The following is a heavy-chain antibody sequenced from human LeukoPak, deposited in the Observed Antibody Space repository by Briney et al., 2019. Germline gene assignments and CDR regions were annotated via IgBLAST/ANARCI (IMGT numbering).Heavy chain of an antibody. V-gene: IGHV3-48*03. CDR3: ARRPYSSGWETSEPFDY. CDR1: GFTFSSYE. D-gene: IGHD6-19*01. Sequence: PGGSLRLSCAASGFTFSSYEMNWVRQAPGKGLEWVSYISSSGSTIYYADSVKGRFTISRDNAKNSLYLQMNCLRAEDTAVYYCARRPYSSGWETSEPFDYWGQGTLVTVSS. J-gene: IGHJ4*02. CDR2: ISSSGSTI.